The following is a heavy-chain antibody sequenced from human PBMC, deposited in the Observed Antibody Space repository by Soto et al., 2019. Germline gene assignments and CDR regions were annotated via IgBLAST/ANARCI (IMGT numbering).Heavy chain of an antibody. CDR3: VRGHSRSWHLFDN. D-gene: IGHD6-13*01. V-gene: IGHV3-66*01. Sequence: EVQLVESGGGLVQPGGSLRLSCAASGFTVSSNYMSWVRQAPGKGLEWVSVFYSGGTIEYADSVKGRFTISRDNSKNTLYLQMNSLRAEDTAVYYCVRGHSRSWHLFDNWGQGTLVTVSS. CDR2: FYSGGTI. CDR1: GFTVSSNY. J-gene: IGHJ4*02.